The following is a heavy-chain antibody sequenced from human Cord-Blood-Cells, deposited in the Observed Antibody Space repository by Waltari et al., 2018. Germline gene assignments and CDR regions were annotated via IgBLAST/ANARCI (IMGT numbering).Heavy chain of an antibody. D-gene: IGHD3-22*01. CDR2: IYYSGST. CDR3: ARVDSSGYYYFAFDI. Sequence: WGWIRQPPGKGLEWIGSIYYSGSTYYNPSLKSRVTISVDTSKNQFSLKLSSVTAADTAVYYCARVDSSGYYYFAFDIWGQGTMVTVSS. V-gene: IGHV4-39*01. J-gene: IGHJ3*02.